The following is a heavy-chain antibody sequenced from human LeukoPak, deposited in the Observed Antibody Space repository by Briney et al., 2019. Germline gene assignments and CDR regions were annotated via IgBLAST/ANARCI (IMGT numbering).Heavy chain of an antibody. Sequence: GGSLRLSCAASGFTFSTYGMSWVRQAPGKGLEWVSSVSGSGSNTYYADSVKGRFTISRDNAKNSLYLQMNSLRAEDTAVYYCANFYDILTGYYVPMWGYWGQGTLVTVSS. CDR2: VSGSGSNT. D-gene: IGHD3-9*01. CDR1: GFTFSTYG. CDR3: ANFYDILTGYYVPMWGY. J-gene: IGHJ4*02. V-gene: IGHV3-23*01.